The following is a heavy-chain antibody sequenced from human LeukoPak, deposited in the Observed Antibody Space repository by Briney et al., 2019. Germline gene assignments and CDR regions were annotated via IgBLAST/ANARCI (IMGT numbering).Heavy chain of an antibody. CDR2: INHSGST. CDR3: ARFSSGSYDY. D-gene: IGHD1-26*01. V-gene: IGHV4-34*01. J-gene: IGHJ4*02. Sequence: SQTLSLTYAVDGASVSGYYWSSIRQPPGKGLEWLGEINHSGSTNYNPSLKSRVTISVDTSKNQFSLKLSSVTAADTAVYYCARFSSGSYDYWGQGTLVTVSS. CDR1: GASVSGYY.